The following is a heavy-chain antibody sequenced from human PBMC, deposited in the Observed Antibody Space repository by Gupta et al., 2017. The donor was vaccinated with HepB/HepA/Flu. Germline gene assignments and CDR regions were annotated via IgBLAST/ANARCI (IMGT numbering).Heavy chain of an antibody. CDR3: ARGGDTGTYLDY. CDR2: ISTSGTTI. Sequence: EVQLLESGGGLVQPGGSLRLSCAASGFTFSSYAMNWVRQAPGKGLEWVSYISTSGTTIYYADSVKGRFTISRDNAKNSLYLQMNSLRAEDTAVYYCARGGDTGTYLDYWGQGTLVTVSS. J-gene: IGHJ4*02. CDR1: GFTFSSYA. V-gene: IGHV3-48*03. D-gene: IGHD1-26*01.